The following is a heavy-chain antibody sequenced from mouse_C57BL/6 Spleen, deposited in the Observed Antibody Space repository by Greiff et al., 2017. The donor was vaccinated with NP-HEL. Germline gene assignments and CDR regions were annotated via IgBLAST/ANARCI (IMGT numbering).Heavy chain of an antibody. D-gene: IGHD2-1*01. CDR2: IYPGSGST. V-gene: IGHV1-55*01. CDR3: ARDGNYPYYFDY. CDR1: GYTFTSYW. J-gene: IGHJ2*01. Sequence: QVQLQQPGAELVKPGASVKMSCKASGYTFTSYWITWVKQRPGQGLEWIGDIYPGSGSTNYNEKFKSKATLTVDTSSSTAYMQLSSLTSEDSAVYYCARDGNYPYYFDYWGQGTTLTVSS.